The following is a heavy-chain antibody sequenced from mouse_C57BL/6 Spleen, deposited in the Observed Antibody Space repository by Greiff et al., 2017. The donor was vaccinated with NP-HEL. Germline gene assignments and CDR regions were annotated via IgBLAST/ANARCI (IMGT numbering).Heavy chain of an antibody. CDR2: IDPEDGDT. Sequence: VQLKQSGAELVRPGASVKLSCTASGFNIKDYYMHWVKQRPEQGLEWIGRIDPEDGDTEYAPKFQGKATMTADTSSNTAYLQLSSLTSEDTAVYYCTTSSSYPYWYFDVWGTGTTVTVSS. CDR3: TTSSSYPYWYFDV. D-gene: IGHD1-1*01. CDR1: GFNIKDYY. J-gene: IGHJ1*03. V-gene: IGHV14-1*01.